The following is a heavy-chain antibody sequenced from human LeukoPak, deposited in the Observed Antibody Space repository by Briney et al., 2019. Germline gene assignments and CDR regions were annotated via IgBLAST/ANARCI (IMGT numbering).Heavy chain of an antibody. Sequence: ASVKASCKASGYTFTSYGISWVRQAPGQGLEWMGWITDYNGETNYAQKLQGRVTMTTDTSTSTAYMELRSLRSDDTDVYYCASSPLVAAAVPYYFDFWGQGTLVTVSS. D-gene: IGHD6-13*01. J-gene: IGHJ4*02. CDR3: ASSPLVAAAVPYYFDF. CDR1: GYTFTSYG. CDR2: ITDYNGET. V-gene: IGHV1-18*01.